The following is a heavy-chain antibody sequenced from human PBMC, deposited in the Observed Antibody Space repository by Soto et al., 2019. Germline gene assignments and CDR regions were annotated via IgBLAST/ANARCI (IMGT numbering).Heavy chain of an antibody. CDR1: GFTFSSYA. CDR3: AREKSDYQLVLGY. CDR2: ISGSGGST. D-gene: IGHD6-13*01. V-gene: IGHV3-23*01. Sequence: GGSLRLSCAASGFTFSSYAMSWVRQAPGKGLEWVSAISGSGGSTYYADSVKGRFTISRDNSKNTLYLQMNSLRVEDTAVYYCAREKSDYQLVLGYWGQGALVTVSS. J-gene: IGHJ4*02.